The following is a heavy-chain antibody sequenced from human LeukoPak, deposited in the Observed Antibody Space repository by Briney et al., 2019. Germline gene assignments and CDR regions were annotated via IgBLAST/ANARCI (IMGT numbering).Heavy chain of an antibody. D-gene: IGHD2-8*01. CDR2: ISAYNGIT. J-gene: IGHJ3*02. CDR1: GYTITSYG. Sequence: ASVKVSCKASGYTITSYGFSWVRQAPGQGLEWMGWISAYNGITKYTQKLQGRVTVTTDTSTSTAYMELRSLRSDDTAVYYCARDDRMVYARGAFDIWGQGTMVTVSS. V-gene: IGHV1-18*01. CDR3: ARDDRMVYARGAFDI.